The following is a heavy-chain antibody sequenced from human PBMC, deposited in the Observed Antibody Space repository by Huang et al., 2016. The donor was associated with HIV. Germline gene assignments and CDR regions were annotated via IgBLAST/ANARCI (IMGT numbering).Heavy chain of an antibody. J-gene: IGHJ4*02. D-gene: IGHD3-3*01. Sequence: QVQLQESGPGLVKPSQTLSLTCTVPGGSISSGSYYWSWIRQPAGKGLEWFGHIYTSGSNNSDPSLKRRVTISVDTSKNQSSLKLSSVTAADTAVYYCARAIFGVVIIPVVFDYWGQGTLVTVSS. CDR3: ARAIFGVVIIPVVFDY. CDR2: IYTSGSN. V-gene: IGHV4-61*09. CDR1: GGSISSGSYY.